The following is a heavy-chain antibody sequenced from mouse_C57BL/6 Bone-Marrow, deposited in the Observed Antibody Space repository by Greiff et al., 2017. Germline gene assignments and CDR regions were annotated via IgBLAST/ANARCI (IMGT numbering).Heavy chain of an antibody. D-gene: IGHD1-1*01. Sequence: VQLQQSGPVLVKPGASVKMSCKASGYTFTDYYMNWVKQSHGKSLEWIGVINPYNGGTSYNQKFKGKATLTVDKSSSTAYMRLNSLTSEDSAVYYCAREGYGSSPAWFAYWGQGTLVTVSA. CDR1: GYTFTDYY. V-gene: IGHV1-19*01. J-gene: IGHJ3*01. CDR2: INPYNGGT. CDR3: AREGYGSSPAWFAY.